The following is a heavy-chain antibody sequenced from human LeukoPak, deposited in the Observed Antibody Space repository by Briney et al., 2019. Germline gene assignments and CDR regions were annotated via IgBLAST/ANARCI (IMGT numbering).Heavy chain of an antibody. J-gene: IGHJ4*02. CDR3: AREHKTTSREGPPYYFDY. V-gene: IGHV1-69*13. D-gene: IGHD1-14*01. CDR2: IIPIFGTA. Sequence: GASVKVSCKASGGTFSSYAISWVRQAPGQGLEWMGGIIPIFGTANYAQKFQGRVTITADESTSTAYMELSSLRAEDTAVYYCAREHKTTSREGPPYYFDYWGQGTLVTVSS. CDR1: GGTFSSYA.